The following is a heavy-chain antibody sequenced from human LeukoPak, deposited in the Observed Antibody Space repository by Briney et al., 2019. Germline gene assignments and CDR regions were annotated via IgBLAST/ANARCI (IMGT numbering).Heavy chain of an antibody. D-gene: IGHD6-19*01. CDR3: AKAMYSSGWDDLDY. CDR2: ISSSGGST. CDR1: RFTFSSYA. J-gene: IGHJ4*02. Sequence: GGSLRLSCAASRFTFSSYAMSWVRQAPGKGLEWVSGISSSGGSTYYADSVKGRFTISRDNSKNTLYLQMNSLRAEDTAVYYCAKAMYSSGWDDLDYWGQGTLVTVSS. V-gene: IGHV3-23*01.